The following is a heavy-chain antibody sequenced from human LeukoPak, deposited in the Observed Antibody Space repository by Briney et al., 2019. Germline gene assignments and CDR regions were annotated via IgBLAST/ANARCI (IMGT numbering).Heavy chain of an antibody. D-gene: IGHD3-3*01. Sequence: PGGSLRLPCAASGFIFSTYHMNWVRQAPGKGLEWIGSIYYSGSTYYNPSLKSRVTISVDTSKNQFSLKLSSVTAADTAVYYCARHTIVSGYHIPISFYYYYYGMDVWGQGTTVTISS. V-gene: IGHV4-39*01. CDR1: GFIFSTYH. CDR2: IYYSGST. CDR3: ARHTIVSGYHIPISFYYYYYGMDV. J-gene: IGHJ6*02.